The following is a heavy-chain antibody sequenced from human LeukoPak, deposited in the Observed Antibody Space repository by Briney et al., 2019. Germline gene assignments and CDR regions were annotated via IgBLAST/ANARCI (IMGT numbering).Heavy chain of an antibody. CDR1: GFTFSTYA. J-gene: IGHJ4*02. CDR2: IIDSGGAT. Sequence: PGGSLRLSCAASGFTFSTYAMSWVRQAPRRGLEWVSSIIDSGGATYYADSVKGRFTISRDNAKNTLYLQMNSLRAEDTAVYYCARDRGYTQDYWGQGTLVTVSS. D-gene: IGHD5-12*01. V-gene: IGHV3-23*01. CDR3: ARDRGYTQDY.